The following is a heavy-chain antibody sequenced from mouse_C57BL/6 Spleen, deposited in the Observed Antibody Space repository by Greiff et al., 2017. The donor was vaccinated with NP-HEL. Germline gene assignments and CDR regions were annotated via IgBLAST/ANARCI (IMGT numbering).Heavy chain of an antibody. CDR1: GFTFSSYA. Sequence: EVMLVESGGGLVKPGGSLKLSCAASGFTFSSYAMSWVRQTPEKRLEWVATISDGGSYTYYPDNVKGRFTISRDNAKNNLYLQMSHLKSEDTAMYYCARDSYGYDGDAMDYWGQGTSVTVSS. J-gene: IGHJ4*01. D-gene: IGHD2-2*01. CDR3: ARDSYGYDGDAMDY. CDR2: ISDGGSYT. V-gene: IGHV5-4*01.